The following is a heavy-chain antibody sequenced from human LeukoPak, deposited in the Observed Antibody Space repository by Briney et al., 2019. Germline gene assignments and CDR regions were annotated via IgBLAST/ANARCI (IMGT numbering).Heavy chain of an antibody. CDR1: GFTFGSYA. J-gene: IGHJ4*02. CDR2: ISYHGINK. CDR3: ARVGGTFGYLDY. D-gene: IGHD3-10*01. V-gene: IGHV3-30-3*01. Sequence: GRSLRLSCAASGFTFGSYAMHWVRQAPGKGLEWVAVISYHGINKYYADSVKGRFTISRDNAKNSLYLQMNSLRAEDTAVYYCARVGGTFGYLDYWGQGTLVTVSS.